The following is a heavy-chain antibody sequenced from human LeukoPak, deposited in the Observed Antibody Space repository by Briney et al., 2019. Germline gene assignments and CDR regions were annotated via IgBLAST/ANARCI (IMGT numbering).Heavy chain of an antibody. Sequence: SETLSLTCTVSGGSISSGGYYWSWIRQPPGKGLEWIGYIYHSGSTYYNPSPKSRVTISVDTSKNQFSLKLSSVTAADTAVYYCASDLAGYWYFDLWGRGTLVTVSS. V-gene: IGHV4-30-2*01. CDR1: GGSISSGGYY. CDR2: IYHSGST. J-gene: IGHJ2*01. CDR3: ASDLAGYWYFDL.